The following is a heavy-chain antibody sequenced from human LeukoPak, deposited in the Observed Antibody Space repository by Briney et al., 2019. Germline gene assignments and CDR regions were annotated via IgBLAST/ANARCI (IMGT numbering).Heavy chain of an antibody. V-gene: IGHV1-2*02. CDR2: INLKSGGT. D-gene: IGHD3-22*01. Sequence: ASVKVSCKASGYTFTGYYMHWVRQAPGQGLEWMGWINLKSGGTNYAQKLQGRVTMTTDTSTSTAYMELRSLRSDDTAVYYCARDRPYADSSGSEFDYWGQGTLVTVSS. CDR1: GYTFTGYY. CDR3: ARDRPYADSSGSEFDY. J-gene: IGHJ4*02.